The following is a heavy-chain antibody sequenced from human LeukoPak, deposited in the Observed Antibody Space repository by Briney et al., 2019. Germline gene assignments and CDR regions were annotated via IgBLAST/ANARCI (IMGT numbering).Heavy chain of an antibody. CDR2: ISGGGGST. D-gene: IGHD3-3*01. CDR3: AKDRVFGVVIIGFDI. V-gene: IGHV3-23*01. Sequence: PGGSLRLSCAASEFTFNHYAMSWVRQAPGKGLEWVSSISGGGGSTYYADSVKGRFTISRDNSKNTLYLQMNSLRAEDTAIYYCAKDRVFGVVIIGFDIWGQGTMVTVSS. CDR1: EFTFNHYA. J-gene: IGHJ3*02.